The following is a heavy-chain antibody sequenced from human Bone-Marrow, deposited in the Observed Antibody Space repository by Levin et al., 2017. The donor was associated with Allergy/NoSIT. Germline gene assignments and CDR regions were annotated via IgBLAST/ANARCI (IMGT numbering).Heavy chain of an antibody. CDR1: GGSVSSGSYY. CDR3: TRGGCFGGLSSDC. Sequence: ASETLSLTCTVSGGSVSSGSYYWSWIRQPPGKGLEWIAYIYHSGSTKYNPSLKSRVTISLDTSRNLFSLRLTSLTAADTAVYFCTRGGCFGGLSSDCWGKGTLVTVSS. V-gene: IGHV4-61*01. D-gene: IGHD4-23*01. CDR2: IYHSGST. J-gene: IGHJ4*02.